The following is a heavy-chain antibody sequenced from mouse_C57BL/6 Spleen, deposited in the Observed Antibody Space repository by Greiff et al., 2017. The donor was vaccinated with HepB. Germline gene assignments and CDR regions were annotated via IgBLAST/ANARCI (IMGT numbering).Heavy chain of an antibody. J-gene: IGHJ2*01. V-gene: IGHV5-6*01. Sequence: EVHLVESGGDLVKPGGSLKLSCAASGFTFSSYGMSWVRQTPDKRLEWVATISSGGSYTYYPDSVKGRFTISRDNAKNTLYLQMSSLKSEDTAMYYCARQGGSYGSSYFDYWGQGTTLTVSS. D-gene: IGHD1-1*01. CDR3: ARQGGSYGSSYFDY. CDR1: GFTFSSYG. CDR2: ISSGGSYT.